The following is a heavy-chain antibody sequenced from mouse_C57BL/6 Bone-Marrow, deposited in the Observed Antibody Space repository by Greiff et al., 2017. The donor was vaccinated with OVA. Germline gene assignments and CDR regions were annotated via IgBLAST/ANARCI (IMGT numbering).Heavy chain of an antibody. CDR3: ARRRSSYWYFDV. Sequence: EVMLVDSGGGLVQPGGSLKLSCAASGFTFSDYYMYWVRQTPEKRLEWVAYISNGGGSTYYPDTVKGRFTISRDNAKNTLYLQMSRLKSEDTAMYYCARRRSSYWYFDVWGTGTTVTVSS. CDR2: ISNGGGST. J-gene: IGHJ1*03. D-gene: IGHD1-1*01. V-gene: IGHV5-12*01. CDR1: GFTFSDYY.